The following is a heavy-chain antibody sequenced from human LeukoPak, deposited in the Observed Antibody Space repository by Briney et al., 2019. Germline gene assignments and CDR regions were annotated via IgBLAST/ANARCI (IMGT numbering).Heavy chain of an antibody. CDR1: GASVRSHY. Sequence: PSETLSLTCTVSGASVRSHYWSWIRQPPGKGLEWIGNVFHNGDSSFAPSLTSRVTMSVVTSKNQFSLNLNSVTAADTAVYYCASKPIVPASQGHYFDTWGQGILVTVSS. V-gene: IGHV4-59*02. CDR3: ASKPIVPASQGHYFDT. J-gene: IGHJ5*02. CDR2: VFHNGDS. D-gene: IGHD2-2*01.